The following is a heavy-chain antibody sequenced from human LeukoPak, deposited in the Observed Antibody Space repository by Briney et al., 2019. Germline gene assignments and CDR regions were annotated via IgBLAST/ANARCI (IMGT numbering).Heavy chain of an antibody. CDR2: TNHSGST. J-gene: IGHJ4*02. CDR3: ARVHGYYDILTGYYRYYFDY. V-gene: IGHV4-34*01. Sequence: SETLSLTCAVYDGSFSGYYWTWIRQPPGKGLEWIGDTNHSGSTNYNPSLKSRVTISVDTSKNQFSLKLTSVTAADTAVYYCARVHGYYDILTGYYRYYFDYWGQGTLVTVSS. D-gene: IGHD3-9*01. CDR1: DGSFSGYY.